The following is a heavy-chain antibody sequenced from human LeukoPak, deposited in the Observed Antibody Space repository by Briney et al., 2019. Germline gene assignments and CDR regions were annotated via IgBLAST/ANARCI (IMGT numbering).Heavy chain of an antibody. D-gene: IGHD3-22*01. V-gene: IGHV3-64D*09. J-gene: IGHJ1*01. Sequence: GGSLRLSCSASGFTFSIYTMHWVRQAPGKGLEYVSAISSNGGSTYYADSVKGRFTISRDNSKNTLYLQVSSLRAEDTAVYYCVKAGYYDTSNYYYRYFQYWGQGTLVTVSS. CDR3: VKAGYYDTSNYYYRYFQY. CDR2: ISSNGGST. CDR1: GFTFSIYT.